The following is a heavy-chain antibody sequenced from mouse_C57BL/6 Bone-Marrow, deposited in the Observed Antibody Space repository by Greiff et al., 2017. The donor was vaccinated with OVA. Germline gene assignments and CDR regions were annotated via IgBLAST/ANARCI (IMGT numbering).Heavy chain of an antibody. J-gene: IGHJ1*03. CDR1: GYTFTSYN. Sequence: QVQLKESGAELVRPGASVKMSCKASGYTFTSYNMPWVKQTPRQGLEWIGAIYPGNGDTSYNPKFKGKATLTVDKSSSTAYMQLSSLTSEDSAVYFCASYGSSYLSYWYFDVWGTGTTVTVSS. CDR3: ASYGSSYLSYWYFDV. D-gene: IGHD1-1*01. CDR2: IYPGNGDT. V-gene: IGHV1-12*01.